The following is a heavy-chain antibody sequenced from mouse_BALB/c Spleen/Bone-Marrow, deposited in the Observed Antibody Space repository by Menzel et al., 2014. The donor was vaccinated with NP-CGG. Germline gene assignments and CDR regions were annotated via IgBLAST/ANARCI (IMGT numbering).Heavy chain of an antibody. CDR2: IDPANGNT. J-gene: IGHJ3*01. CDR3: ANYYYGSSLFAY. Sequence: VQLQQSGAELVKPGASVKLSCTASGFNIKDTYMHWVKQRPEQGLAWIGRIDPANGNTKYDPKSQGKATITADTSSNTAYLQLSSLTSEDTAVYYCANYYYGSSLFAYWGQGTLVTVSA. CDR1: GFNIKDTY. V-gene: IGHV14-3*02. D-gene: IGHD1-1*01.